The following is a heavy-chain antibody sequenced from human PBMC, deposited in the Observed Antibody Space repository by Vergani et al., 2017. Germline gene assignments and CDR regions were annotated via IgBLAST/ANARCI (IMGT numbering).Heavy chain of an antibody. Sequence: QVQLVQSGAEVKKPGASVKVSCKASGYTFTSYAMHWVRQAPGQRLEWMGWINAGNGNTKYSQKFQGRVTITRDTSASTAYMELSSLRSEDKAVYYCARMKGPSNWFDPWGQGTLVTVSS. CDR1: GYTFTSYA. CDR3: ARMKGPSNWFDP. J-gene: IGHJ5*02. CDR2: INAGNGNT. V-gene: IGHV1-3*01.